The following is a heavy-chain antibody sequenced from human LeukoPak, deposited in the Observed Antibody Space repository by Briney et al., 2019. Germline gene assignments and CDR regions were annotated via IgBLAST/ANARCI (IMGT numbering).Heavy chain of an antibody. CDR1: GDSVSSNSAA. D-gene: IGHD3-22*01. V-gene: IGHV6-1*01. CDR2: TYYRSKWYN. J-gene: IGHJ4*02. Sequence: SQTLSLTCAISGDSVSSNSAAWNWIRQSPSRGLEWLGRTYYRSKWYNDYAVSVKSRITINPDTSKNQFSLQLNSVTPEDTAVYYRARGEYYYDSSGHYSLDYWGQGTLVTVSS. CDR3: ARGEYYYDSSGHYSLDY.